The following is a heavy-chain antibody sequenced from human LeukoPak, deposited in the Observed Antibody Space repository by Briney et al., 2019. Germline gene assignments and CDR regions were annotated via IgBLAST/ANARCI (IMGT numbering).Heavy chain of an antibody. V-gene: IGHV4-39*07. CDR3: ARGRKYTSGYRVTELGSGYSDY. Sequence: ASETLSLTCTVSSGSISSNNHFWGWLRQSQGKGLEWIGNIDYSGRTDYNPSLKSRVSISVDTSKKQFYLKLNAVTAADTAVYYCARGRKYTSGYRVTELGSGYSDYWGQGTLVTVSS. J-gene: IGHJ4*02. D-gene: IGHD5-18*01. CDR1: SGSISSNNHF. CDR2: IDYSGRT.